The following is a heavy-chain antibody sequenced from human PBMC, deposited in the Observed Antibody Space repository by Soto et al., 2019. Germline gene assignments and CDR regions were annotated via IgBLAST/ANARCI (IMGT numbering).Heavy chain of an antibody. D-gene: IGHD2-2*01. CDR3: ATLDIVVVPAAPRRDY. CDR1: GFTFSSYS. CDR2: ISSSSSTI. V-gene: IGHV3-48*01. Sequence: GSLRLSCAASGFTFSSYSMNWVRQAPGKGLEWVSYISSSSSTIYYADSVKGRFTISRDNAKNSLYLQMNSLRAEDTAVYYCATLDIVVVPAAPRRDYWGQGTLVTVSS. J-gene: IGHJ4*02.